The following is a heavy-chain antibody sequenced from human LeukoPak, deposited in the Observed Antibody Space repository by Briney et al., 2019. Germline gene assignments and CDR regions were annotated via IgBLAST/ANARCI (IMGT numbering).Heavy chain of an antibody. V-gene: IGHV3-7*01. CDR2: IKQDGSEK. Sequence: AGSLRLSCAASGFTFSSYWMSWVRQAPGKGLEWVANIKQDGSEKYYVDSVKGRFTISRDNAKNSLYLQMNSLRAEDTAVYYCAREEVVAATYYHYYMDVWGKGTTVTVSS. CDR3: AREEVVAATYYHYYMDV. CDR1: GFTFSSYW. D-gene: IGHD2-15*01. J-gene: IGHJ6*03.